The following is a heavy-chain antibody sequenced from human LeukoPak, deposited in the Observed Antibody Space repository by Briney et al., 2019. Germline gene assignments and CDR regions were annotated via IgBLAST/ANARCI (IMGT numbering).Heavy chain of an antibody. CDR1: GGTFSSYA. CDR2: IIPIFGTA. J-gene: IGHJ4*02. Sequence: SVKVSCKASGGTFSSYAISWVRQAPGQGLEWMGGIIPIFGTANYAQKFQGRVTITRDTSASTAYMELSSLRSEDTAVYYCARDGLIRWLGSDYWGQGTLVTVSS. V-gene: IGHV1-69*05. D-gene: IGHD3-10*01. CDR3: ARDGLIRWLGSDY.